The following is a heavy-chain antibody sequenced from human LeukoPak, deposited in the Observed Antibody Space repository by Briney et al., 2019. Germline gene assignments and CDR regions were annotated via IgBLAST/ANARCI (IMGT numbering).Heavy chain of an antibody. CDR2: IKRNAEAT. CDR3: ARDHESDGYSTSDY. Sequence: GGSLRLSCEASGFTFSSYIMTWVRQAPGKGLEWVSTIKRNAEATFYADSVKDRFTISRDDSKNTLYLQMNSLRADDTALYFCARDHESDGYSTSDYWGQGTLVTVSS. J-gene: IGHJ4*02. CDR1: GFTFSSYI. D-gene: IGHD2-21*01. V-gene: IGHV3-23*01.